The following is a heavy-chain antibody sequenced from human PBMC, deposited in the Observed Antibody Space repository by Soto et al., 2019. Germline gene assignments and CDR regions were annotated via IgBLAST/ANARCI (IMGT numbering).Heavy chain of an antibody. D-gene: IGHD6-6*01. CDR1: GYSFTSYW. Sequence: GESLKISCKGSGYSFTSYWIGWVRQMPGKGLEWMGIIYPGDSDTRYSPSFQGQVTISADKSITTAYLQWNSLKASATDMDYCARFPGPGSSSNWFDTWGQGTLVTVSS. J-gene: IGHJ5*02. CDR2: IYPGDSDT. CDR3: ARFPGPGSSSNWFDT. V-gene: IGHV5-51*01.